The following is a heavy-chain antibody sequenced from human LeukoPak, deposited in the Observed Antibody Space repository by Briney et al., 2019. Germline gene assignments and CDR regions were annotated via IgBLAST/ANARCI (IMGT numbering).Heavy chain of an antibody. D-gene: IGHD1-26*01. CDR3: ARENEVGARGLDY. CDR1: SGSISGYY. Sequence: SETLSLTCTVSSGSISGYYWSWIRQPAGKGLEWIGRIYTSGSTSYNPSLKSRVTMSVDTSKNQFSLKLTSVTAADTAVYYCARENEVGARGLDYWGQGTLVTVSS. CDR2: IYTSGST. J-gene: IGHJ4*02. V-gene: IGHV4-4*07.